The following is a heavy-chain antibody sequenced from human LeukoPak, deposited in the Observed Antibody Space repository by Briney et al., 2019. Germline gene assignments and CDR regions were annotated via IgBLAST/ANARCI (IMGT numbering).Heavy chain of an antibody. CDR3: ARDLAYCSGGSCTSTELPFDP. V-gene: IGHV1-18*01. D-gene: IGHD2-15*01. CDR2: ISAYNGNT. CDR1: GYTFTSYG. Sequence: ASVKVSCKASGYTFTSYGISWVRQAPGQGLEWMGWISAYNGNTNYAQKLQGRVTMTTDTSTSTAYMELRSLRSDDTAVYYCARDLAYCSGGSCTSTELPFDPWGQGTLVTVSS. J-gene: IGHJ5*02.